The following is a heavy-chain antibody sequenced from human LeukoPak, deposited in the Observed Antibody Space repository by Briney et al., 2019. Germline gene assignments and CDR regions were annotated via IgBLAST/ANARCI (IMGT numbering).Heavy chain of an antibody. J-gene: IGHJ6*03. D-gene: IGHD2-2*02. CDR3: ARLGYCSSTSCYRPKRADYYYYMDV. V-gene: IGHV4-4*09. CDR1: GGSISSYY. CDR2: IYTSGST. Sequence: SETLSLTCTVSGGSISSYYWSWIWQPPGKGLEWIGYIYTSGSTNYNPSLKSRVTISVDTSKNQFSLKLSSVTAADTAVYYCARLGYCSSTSCYRPKRADYYYYMDVWGKGTTVTVSS.